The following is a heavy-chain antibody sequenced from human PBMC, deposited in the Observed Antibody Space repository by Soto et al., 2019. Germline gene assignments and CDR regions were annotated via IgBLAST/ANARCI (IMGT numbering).Heavy chain of an antibody. CDR3: AKDLSRWPHYAFDS. CDR1: GFTFSNYG. Sequence: ESGGGLLQPGGSLRLSCAASGFTFSNYGMNWVRQAPGKGLEWVSGISTNGDTANYADSVKGRFTISRDNSKNALYMQMNGLRPEETAVYYCAKDLSRWPHYAFDSWGQGTLVTVSS. J-gene: IGHJ5*01. CDR2: ISTNGDTA. D-gene: IGHD4-17*01. V-gene: IGHV3-23*01.